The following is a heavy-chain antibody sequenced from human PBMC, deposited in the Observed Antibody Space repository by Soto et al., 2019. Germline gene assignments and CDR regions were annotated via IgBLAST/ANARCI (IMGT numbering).Heavy chain of an antibody. CDR3: ARDRVTWYYYYYGMDV. D-gene: IGHD4-4*01. J-gene: IGHJ6*02. CDR1: GFTFSSYG. V-gene: IGHV3-33*01. CDR2: IWYDGSNK. Sequence: GGSLRLSCAASGFTFSSYGMHWVRQAPGKGLEWVAVIWYDGSNKYYADSVKGRFTISRDNSKNTLYLQMNSLRAEDTAVYYCARDRVTWYYYYYGMDVWGQGTTVTVSS.